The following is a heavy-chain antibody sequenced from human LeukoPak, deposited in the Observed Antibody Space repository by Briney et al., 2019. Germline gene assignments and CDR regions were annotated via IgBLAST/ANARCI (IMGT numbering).Heavy chain of an antibody. Sequence: PSETLSLTCAVYVGSFSGYHWNWIRQPPGKGPEWIGEINHSGSTNYNPSLKSRVTISVDTSKNQFSLKLSSVTAADTAVYYCARRRLLWFGETNFDYWGQGTLVTVSS. CDR3: ARRRLLWFGETNFDY. CDR1: VGSFSGYH. V-gene: IGHV4-34*01. J-gene: IGHJ4*02. D-gene: IGHD3-10*01. CDR2: INHSGST.